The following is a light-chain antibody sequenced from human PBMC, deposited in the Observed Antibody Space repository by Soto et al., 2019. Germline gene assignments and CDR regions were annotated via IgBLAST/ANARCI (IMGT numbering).Light chain of an antibody. V-gene: IGLV2-14*01. Sequence: QSALTQPAAVSGSPGQSITISCTGTSRDVGGYNYVSWYLQHPGKAPKLMIYDVSNRPSGVSNRFSGSKSGNTASLTISGLQAEDEADYYCSSYTSSSTLFGTGTKLTVL. CDR3: SSYTSSSTL. CDR1: SRDVGGYNY. CDR2: DVS. J-gene: IGLJ1*01.